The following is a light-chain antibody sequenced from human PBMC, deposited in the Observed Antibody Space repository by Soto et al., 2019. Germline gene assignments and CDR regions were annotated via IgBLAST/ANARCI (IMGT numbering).Light chain of an antibody. Sequence: DIVMTQSPLSLTVTPGDPASISCRSSQSLLHTNGHTYLDWYLQKPGQSPQLLIYLGSNRASGVTDRFNVSGSGTDFSLKINRVEAEDVGVYYCKQALQTPTFGPGTKVDIK. J-gene: IGKJ3*01. CDR3: KQALQTPT. CDR2: LGS. V-gene: IGKV2-28*01. CDR1: QSLLHTNGHTY.